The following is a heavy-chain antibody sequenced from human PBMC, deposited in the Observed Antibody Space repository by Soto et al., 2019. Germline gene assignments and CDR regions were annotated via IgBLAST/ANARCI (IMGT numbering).Heavy chain of an antibody. J-gene: IGHJ4*02. CDR2: INSDGSST. D-gene: IGHD6-25*01. V-gene: IGHV3-74*01. CDR3: ARVGYSSALYFDY. Sequence: PGGSLRLSWAASGITFSSYWMHWVRQDPGKGLVWVSRINSDGSSTSYADSVKGRFTISRGNAKNTLYLQMNSLRAEDTAVSYCARVGYSSALYFDYWGQGTLVTVSS. CDR1: GITFSSYW.